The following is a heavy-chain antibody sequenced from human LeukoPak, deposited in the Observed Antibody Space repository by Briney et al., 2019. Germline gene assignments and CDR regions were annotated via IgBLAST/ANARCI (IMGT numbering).Heavy chain of an antibody. J-gene: IGHJ3*02. CDR1: GFTFSNYG. V-gene: IGHV3-30*18. CDR2: VSYDGSNK. CDR3: ANGYYYGSGSYYKEAFDI. D-gene: IGHD3-10*01. Sequence: GGSLRLSCAASGFTFSNYGMHWVRQAPGKGLEWVVVVSYDGSNKYYADSVKGRFTISRDNSKNTLYLQMNSLRAEDTAVYYCANGYYYGSGSYYKEAFDIWGQGTMVTVSS.